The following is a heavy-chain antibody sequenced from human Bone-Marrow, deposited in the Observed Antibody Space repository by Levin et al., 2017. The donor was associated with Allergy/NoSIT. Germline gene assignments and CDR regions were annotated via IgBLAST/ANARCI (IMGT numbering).Heavy chain of an antibody. J-gene: IGHJ6*02. V-gene: IGHV3-21*01. CDR3: ARDGYDVLRYFDWLKAPRPAYYGMDV. CDR2: ISSSSSYI. CDR1: GFTFSSYS. D-gene: IGHD3-9*01. Sequence: GGSLRLSCAASGFTFSSYSMNWVRQAPGKGLEWVSSISSSSSYIYYADSVKGRFTISRDNAKNSLYLQMNSLRAEDTAVYYCARDGYDVLRYFDWLKAPRPAYYGMDVWGQGTTVTVSS.